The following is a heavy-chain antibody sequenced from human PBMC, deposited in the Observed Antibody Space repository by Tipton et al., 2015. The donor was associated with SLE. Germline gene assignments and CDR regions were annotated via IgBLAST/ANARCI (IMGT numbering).Heavy chain of an antibody. V-gene: IGHV4-61*02. CDR3: ARDVGGYNTGWFPYYFDY. Sequence: TLSLTCSVSGGSIRGGDDFWNWIRQPAGKGLEWIGRIQSDGSANYNPSLKSRTTISVDTSKNQFSLKLSSVTAADTAVYYCARDVGGYNTGWFPYYFDYWGQGTLVTVSS. CDR2: IQSDGSA. CDR1: GGSIRGGDDF. D-gene: IGHD2-8*02. J-gene: IGHJ4*02.